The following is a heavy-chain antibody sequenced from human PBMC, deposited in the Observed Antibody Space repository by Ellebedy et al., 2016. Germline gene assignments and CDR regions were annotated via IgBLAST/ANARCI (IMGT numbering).Heavy chain of an antibody. CDR1: GYSFPTYW. CDR2: IYPGDSHT. V-gene: IGHV5-51*01. CDR3: ARHLAYCSGGSCSGYYFDH. Sequence: GESLKISCKGSGYSFPTYWIVWVRQLPGKGLEWMGIIYPGDSHTRYSPSFQGQVTISADKSINTAYLQWSSLKASDTAMYYCARHLAYCSGGSCSGYYFDHWGQGTLVSVSS. J-gene: IGHJ4*02. D-gene: IGHD2-15*01.